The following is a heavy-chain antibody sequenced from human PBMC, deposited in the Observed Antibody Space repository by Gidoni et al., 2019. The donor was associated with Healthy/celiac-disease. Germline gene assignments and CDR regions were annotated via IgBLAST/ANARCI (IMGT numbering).Heavy chain of an antibody. CDR3: ARARVYDILTGYYFDY. D-gene: IGHD3-9*01. Sequence: QVQLQESGPGLVQPSETLSLTCTVSGGSISSYYWSWIRQPPGKGLEWIGYIYYSGSTNYNPSLKSRVTISVDTSKNQFSLKLSSVTAADTAVYYCARARVYDILTGYYFDYWGQGTLVTVSS. V-gene: IGHV4-59*01. J-gene: IGHJ4*02. CDR1: GGSISSYY. CDR2: IYYSGST.